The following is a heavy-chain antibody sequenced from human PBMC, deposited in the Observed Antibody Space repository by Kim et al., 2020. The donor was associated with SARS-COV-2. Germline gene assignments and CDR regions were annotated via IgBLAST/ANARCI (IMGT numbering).Heavy chain of an antibody. CDR1: GCAFIDYP. Sequence: GGSLRLSCAASGCAFIDYPRHWLGHDSDRGILWVSTSIIKGVVTYDAEYWKGRFTISRDASKNTLYLQMNSLRPEDTAVYYCAGSPTRTTYFHYWGQGTLVTVSS. D-gene: IGHD4-17*01. CDR3: AGSPTRTTYFHY. J-gene: IGHJ4*02. CDR2: SIIKGVVT. V-gene: IGHV3-23*01.